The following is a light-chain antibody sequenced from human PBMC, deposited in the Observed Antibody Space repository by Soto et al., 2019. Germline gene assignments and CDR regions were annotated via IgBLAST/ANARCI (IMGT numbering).Light chain of an antibody. CDR3: SSYAGNNNVV. V-gene: IGLV2-8*01. CDR2: EVN. J-gene: IGLJ2*01. CDR1: SSDVGDYKF. Sequence: QSALTQPPSASGSPGQSVTISCTGTSSDVGDYKFVSWYQQHPGKAPKLLMYEVNRRPSGVPDRFSGSKSGNTASLTVSGLQAEDGAEYYCSSYAGNNNVVFGGGTQLTVL.